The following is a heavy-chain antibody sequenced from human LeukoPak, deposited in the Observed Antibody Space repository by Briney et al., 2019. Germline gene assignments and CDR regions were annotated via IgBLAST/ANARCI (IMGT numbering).Heavy chain of an antibody. D-gene: IGHD6-19*01. J-gene: IGHJ4*02. CDR3: AREDEVHIAVAY. CDR2: INPSGGST. CDR1: GYTITSYY. V-gene: IGHV1-46*01. Sequence: VASVKVSCKTSGYTITSYYMHWVRQAPGQGLKWMGIINPSGGSTSYAQKFQGRVTMTRDTSTSTVYMELSRLRSDDTAVYYCAREDEVHIAVAYWGQGTLVTVSS.